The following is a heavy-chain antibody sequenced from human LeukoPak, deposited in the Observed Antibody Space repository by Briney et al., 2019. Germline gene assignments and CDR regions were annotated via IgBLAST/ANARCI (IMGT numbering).Heavy chain of an antibody. V-gene: IGHV4-39*01. CDR2: IYYSGST. CDR1: GGSISSSSYY. D-gene: IGHD1-26*01. Sequence: SETLSLTCTVSGGSISSSSYYWGWIRQPPGKGLEWIGSIYYSGSTYYNPSLKSRVTISVDTSKNQFSLKLSSVTAVDTAVYYLASTSGGNDYWAREPWSPPPQ. CDR3: ASTSGGNDY. J-gene: IGHJ4*02.